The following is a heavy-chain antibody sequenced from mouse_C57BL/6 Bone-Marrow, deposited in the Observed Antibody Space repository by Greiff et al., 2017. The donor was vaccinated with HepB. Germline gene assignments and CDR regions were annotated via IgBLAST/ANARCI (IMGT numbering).Heavy chain of an antibody. Sequence: QVQLQQPGAELVKPGASVKLSCKASGYTFTSYWMHWVKQRPGQGLEWIGMIHPNSGSTNYNEKFKSKATLTVDKSSSTAYMQLSSLKSEDSAVYYCARRIYYYGSSWDYFDYWGQGTTLTVSS. CDR3: ARRIYYYGSSWDYFDY. CDR2: IHPNSGST. CDR1: GYTFTSYW. V-gene: IGHV1-64*01. J-gene: IGHJ2*01. D-gene: IGHD1-1*01.